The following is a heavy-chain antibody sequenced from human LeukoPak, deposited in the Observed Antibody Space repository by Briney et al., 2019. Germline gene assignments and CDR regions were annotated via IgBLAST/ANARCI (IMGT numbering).Heavy chain of an antibody. J-gene: IGHJ6*03. V-gene: IGHV4-4*07. D-gene: IGHD2-2*01. CDR2: IYTSGST. CDR3: ARGVDCSSTSCYADYYYYMDV. Sequence: PSETLSLTCTVSGGSISSHYWSWIRQPAGKGLEWIGRIYTSGSTNYNPSLKSRVTMSVDTSKNQFSLKLSSVTAADTAVYYCARGVDCSSTSCYADYYYYMDVWGKGTTVTVSS. CDR1: GGSISSHY.